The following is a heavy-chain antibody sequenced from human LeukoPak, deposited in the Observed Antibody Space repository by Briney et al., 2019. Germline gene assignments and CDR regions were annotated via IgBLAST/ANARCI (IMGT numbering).Heavy chain of an antibody. V-gene: IGHV3-23*01. J-gene: IGHJ1*01. CDR1: GFTFSSYG. CDR2: ISGSGIIT. CDR3: AKVNWSPTAG. D-gene: IGHD1-20*01. Sequence: PGGSLRLSCAASGFTFSSYGMSWVRQAPGKGLEWVSAISGSGIITHYADSVKGRFTISRDYSKNTLYLQMNSLRAEDTAVYYCAKVNWSPTAGWGQGTLVTVSS.